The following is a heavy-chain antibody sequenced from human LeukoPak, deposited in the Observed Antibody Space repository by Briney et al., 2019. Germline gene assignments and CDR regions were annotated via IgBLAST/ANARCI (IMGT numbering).Heavy chain of an antibody. Sequence: ASVKVSCKASGYTFTGYYMHWVRQAPGQGLEWMGRINPNSGGTNYAQKFQGRVTMTRDTSISTAYMELSRLRSDDTAVYYCARERIELWFGELTPLDYWGQGTLVTVSS. J-gene: IGHJ4*02. CDR3: ARERIELWFGELTPLDY. CDR1: GYTFTGYY. V-gene: IGHV1-2*06. CDR2: INPNSGGT. D-gene: IGHD3-10*01.